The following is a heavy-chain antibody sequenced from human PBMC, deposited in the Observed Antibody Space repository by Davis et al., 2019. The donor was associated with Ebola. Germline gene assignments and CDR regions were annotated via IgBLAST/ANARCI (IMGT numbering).Heavy chain of an antibody. V-gene: IGHV3-21*01. J-gene: IGHJ4*02. CDR1: GFTFRSYS. D-gene: IGHD6-19*01. Sequence: GESLKIPCSASGFTFRSYSMNWVRHAPGKGLEWVSSISSSSSYIYYADSVKGRFTISRDNAKNSLYLQMNSLRAEDTAVYYCAREVAVAYFDYWGQGTLVTVSS. CDR3: AREVAVAYFDY. CDR2: ISSSSSYI.